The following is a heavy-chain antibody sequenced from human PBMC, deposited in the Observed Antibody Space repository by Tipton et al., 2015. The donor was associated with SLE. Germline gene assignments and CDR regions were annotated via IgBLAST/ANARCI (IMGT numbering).Heavy chain of an antibody. CDR3: ARGYYYDSSGYYDY. D-gene: IGHD3-22*01. Sequence: SLRLSCAASGFTFSSYWMSWVRRAPGKGLEWVANIKQDGSEKYYVDSVKGRFTISRDNAKNSLYLQMNSLRAEDTAVYYCARGYYYDSSGYYDYWGQGTLVTVSS. CDR2: IKQDGSEK. J-gene: IGHJ4*02. V-gene: IGHV3-7*01. CDR1: GFTFSSYW.